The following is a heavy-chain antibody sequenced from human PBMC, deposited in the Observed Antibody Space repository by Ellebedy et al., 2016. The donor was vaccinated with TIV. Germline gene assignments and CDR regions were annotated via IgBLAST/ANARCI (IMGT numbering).Heavy chain of an antibody. CDR2: ISTSQTTI. J-gene: IGHJ6*02. CDR1: GFTFSASS. V-gene: IGHV3-48*04. Sequence: GGSLRLXCAASGFTFSASSMNWVRQAPGKGLEWLSYISTSQTTIYYSDSVRGRFTISRDNSKNSLYLQMNNLRADDTAVYHCARNHYDSSDFYSYYYDMAVWGQGTTVTVSS. D-gene: IGHD3-22*01. CDR3: ARNHYDSSDFYSYYYDMAV.